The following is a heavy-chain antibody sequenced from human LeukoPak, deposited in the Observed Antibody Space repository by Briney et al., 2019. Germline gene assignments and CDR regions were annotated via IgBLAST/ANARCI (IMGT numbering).Heavy chain of an antibody. D-gene: IGHD4-17*01. V-gene: IGHV1-24*01. CDR1: GYTLTELS. CDR2: FDPEDGET. CDR3: ATGAGKAYGDPPSSPVRYGMDV. Sequence: ASVKVSCKVSGYTLTELSMHWVRQAPGKGLEWMGGFDPEDGETIYAQKFQGRVTMTEDTSTDTAYMELSSLRSEDTAVYYCATGAGKAYGDPPSSPVRYGMDVWGQGTTVTVSS. J-gene: IGHJ6*02.